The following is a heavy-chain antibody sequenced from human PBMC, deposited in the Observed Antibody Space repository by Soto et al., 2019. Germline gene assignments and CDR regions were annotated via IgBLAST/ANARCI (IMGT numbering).Heavy chain of an antibody. CDR2: IKSKTDGGTT. V-gene: IGHV3-15*01. Sequence: EVQLVESGGGLVKPGGSLRLSCAASGFTFSNAWMSWVRQAPGKGLEWVGRIKSKTDGGTTDYAAPVKGRFTISRDDSKNTLYLQMSSLKTEDTAVYYCTEAGYCSGGSCYSWYYYGMDVWGQGTTVTVSS. CDR3: TEAGYCSGGSCYSWYYYGMDV. J-gene: IGHJ6*02. D-gene: IGHD2-15*01. CDR1: GFTFSNAW.